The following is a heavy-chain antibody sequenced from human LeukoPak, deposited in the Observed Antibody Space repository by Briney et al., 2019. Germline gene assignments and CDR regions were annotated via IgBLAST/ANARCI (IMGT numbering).Heavy chain of an antibody. D-gene: IGHD3-10*01. CDR3: ARVGITMVRGVIISPPHFDY. V-gene: IGHV4-61*02. CDR1: GGSISCGSYY. CDR2: IYTSGST. J-gene: IGHJ4*02. Sequence: PSQTLSLTCTISGGSISCGSYYWSWIRQPAGKGLEWIGRIYTSGSTNYNPSLKSRVTISVDTSKNQFSLKLSSVTAADTAVYYCARVGITMVRGVIISPPHFDYWGQGTLVTVSS.